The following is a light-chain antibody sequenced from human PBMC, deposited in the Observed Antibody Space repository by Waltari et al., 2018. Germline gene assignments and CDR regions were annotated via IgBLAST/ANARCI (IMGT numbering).Light chain of an antibody. CDR1: QGISSY. J-gene: IGKJ3*01. V-gene: IGKV1-9*01. Sequence: IQLTQSPSSLFASVGDRVTITCRASQGISSYLAWYQQKPGKAPKLLIYAASTLQSGVPSRFSGSGSGTGFTLTISSLQPEDFATYYCQQLNTYPLTFGPGTKVDIK. CDR3: QQLNTYPLT. CDR2: AAS.